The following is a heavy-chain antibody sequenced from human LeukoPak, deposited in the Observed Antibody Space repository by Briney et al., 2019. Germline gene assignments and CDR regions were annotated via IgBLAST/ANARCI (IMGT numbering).Heavy chain of an antibody. CDR2: INPSGGST. CDR3: ARDPGRGNWFDP. Sequence: GASVKVSCKASGYTFTSYYMHWVRQAPGQGLEWMGIINPSGGSTGYAQTFQGRVTMTRDTSTSTVYMELSSLRSEDTAVYYCARDPGRGNWFDPWGQGTLVTVSS. V-gene: IGHV1-46*01. CDR1: GYTFTSYY. J-gene: IGHJ5*02.